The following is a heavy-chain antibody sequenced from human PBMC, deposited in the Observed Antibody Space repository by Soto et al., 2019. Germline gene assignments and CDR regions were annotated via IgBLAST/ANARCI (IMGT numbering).Heavy chain of an antibody. CDR3: ARAFSGDYIDLDAFDM. D-gene: IGHD4-17*01. J-gene: IGHJ3*02. V-gene: IGHV1-8*01. CDR2: MNPNSGNT. CDR1: GYTFTSYD. Sequence: QVQLVQSGAEVKKLGASVKVSCKASGYTFTSYDINWVRQATGQGLEWMGWMNPNSGNTGYAQKFQGRVTMTRNTSISTAYMELSSLRSEDTAVYYCARAFSGDYIDLDAFDMWGQGTMVTVSS.